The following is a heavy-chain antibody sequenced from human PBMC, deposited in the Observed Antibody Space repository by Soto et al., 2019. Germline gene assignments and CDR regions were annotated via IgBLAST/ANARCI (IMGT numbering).Heavy chain of an antibody. CDR1: GFTFSSYG. D-gene: IGHD6-19*01. J-gene: IGHJ4*02. CDR3: AKELAYSSGWYDTYYLDY. V-gene: IGHV3-30*18. CDR2: ISYDGSNK. Sequence: PGGSLRLSCAASGFTFSSYGMHWVRQAPGKGLEWVAVISYDGSNKYYADSVKGRFTISRDNSKNTLYLQMNSLRAEDTAVYYRAKELAYSSGWYDTYYLDYWGQGTLVTVSS.